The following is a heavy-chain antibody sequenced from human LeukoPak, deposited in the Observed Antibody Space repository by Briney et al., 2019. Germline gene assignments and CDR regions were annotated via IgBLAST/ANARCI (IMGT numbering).Heavy chain of an antibody. D-gene: IGHD2-21*02. CDR1: GSTFSGNN. Sequence: ASEKLSCKASGSTFSGNNMHWMRIPPRQGIEWMGLINPNNGDTSYEQNYQGRVTMTRDTSISTGYMELTSLRSDDTAVYYCARVVVTALVGFDYWGQGTLVTVSS. J-gene: IGHJ4*02. V-gene: IGHV1-2*02. CDR3: ARVVVTALVGFDY. CDR2: INPNNGDT.